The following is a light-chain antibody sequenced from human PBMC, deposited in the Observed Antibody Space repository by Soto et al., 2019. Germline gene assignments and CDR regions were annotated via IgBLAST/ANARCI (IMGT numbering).Light chain of an antibody. CDR2: AAS. V-gene: IGKV1-9*01. CDR1: QGISSY. Sequence: DIQLTQSPSFLSASVGDRVTITCRASQGISSYLAWYQQKPGKAPKLLIYAASTLQSGVASRFSGSGSGTEFTITNSSMQPEDIATYYCKDLKSYPITFGQGTRMEIK. J-gene: IGKJ5*01. CDR3: KDLKSYPIT.